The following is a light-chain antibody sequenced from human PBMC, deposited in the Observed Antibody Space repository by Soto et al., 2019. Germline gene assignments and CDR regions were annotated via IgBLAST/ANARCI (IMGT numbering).Light chain of an antibody. CDR2: EVN. Sequence: QSALTQPASVSGSAGQSITISCTGTSGDVGTYNLVSWYQQHPGRAPKLIIFEVNKRPSGVSNRLSGSKSGNTASLAISGLQADDEAYYHCCSYAGRSNVVCGGGTKLTFL. J-gene: IGLJ2*01. CDR1: SGDVGTYNL. CDR3: CSYAGRSNVV. V-gene: IGLV2-23*02.